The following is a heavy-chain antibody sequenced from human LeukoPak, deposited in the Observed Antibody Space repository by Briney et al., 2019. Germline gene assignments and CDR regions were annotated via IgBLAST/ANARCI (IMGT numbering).Heavy chain of an antibody. Sequence: EPGGSLRLSCAASGFTFSSYAMSWVRQAPGKGLEWVSAISGSGGSTYYADSVKGRFTISRDNSKNTLYLQMNSLRAEDTAVYYCAKEKGRGYSGYDFVLGDYWGQGTLVTVSS. V-gene: IGHV3-23*01. CDR3: AKEKGRGYSGYDFVLGDY. D-gene: IGHD5-12*01. J-gene: IGHJ4*02. CDR2: ISGSGGST. CDR1: GFTFSSYA.